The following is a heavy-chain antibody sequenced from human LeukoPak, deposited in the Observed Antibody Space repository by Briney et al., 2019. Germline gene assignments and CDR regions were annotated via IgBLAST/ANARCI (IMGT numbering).Heavy chain of an antibody. J-gene: IGHJ5*02. V-gene: IGHV3-21*01. D-gene: IGHD4-17*01. CDR3: ASLDNDYGDYSWFDP. CDR1: GFTFSSYS. Sequence: SGRSLRLSCAPSGFTFSSYSMNWVRQAPGKGLEWVSSISSSSSYIYYADSVKGRFTISRDNAKNSLYLQMNSLRAEDTAVYYCASLDNDYGDYSWFDPWGQGTLVTVSS. CDR2: ISSSSSYI.